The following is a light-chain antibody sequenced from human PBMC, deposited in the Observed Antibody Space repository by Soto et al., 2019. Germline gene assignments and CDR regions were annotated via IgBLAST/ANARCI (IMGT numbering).Light chain of an antibody. CDR3: SSYTSTSTYV. CDR2: DVS. CDR1: SSDIGNYNY. Sequence: QSALTQPDSVSGSPGQSVAISCTAASSDIGNYNYVSWYQQRPGKVPKLIIHDVSDRPSGVSDRFSGSKSGSTASLTISGLQAEDEADYYCSSYTSTSTYVFGTGTKLTVL. J-gene: IGLJ1*01. V-gene: IGLV2-14*03.